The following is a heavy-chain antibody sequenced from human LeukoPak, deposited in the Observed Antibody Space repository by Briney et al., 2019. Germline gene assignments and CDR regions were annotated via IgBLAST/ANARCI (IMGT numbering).Heavy chain of an antibody. CDR3: ARDPLIVVVPAAPTFDY. CDR1: GYTFTSYG. CDR2: ICAYNGNT. V-gene: IGHV1-18*01. J-gene: IGHJ4*02. D-gene: IGHD2-2*01. Sequence: GASVKVSCKASGYTFTSYGISWVRQAPGQGLEWMGWICAYNGNTNYAQKLQGRVTMTTDTSPSTAYMELRSLRSDDTAVYYCARDPLIVVVPAAPTFDYWGQGTLVTVSS.